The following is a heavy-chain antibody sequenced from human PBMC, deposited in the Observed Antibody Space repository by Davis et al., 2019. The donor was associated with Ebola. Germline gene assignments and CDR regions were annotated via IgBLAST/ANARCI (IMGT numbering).Heavy chain of an antibody. CDR3: ARHRITGTSFDY. V-gene: IGHV3-48*04. CDR1: GFNFRSYG. D-gene: IGHD1-7*01. J-gene: IGHJ4*02. CDR2: ISNGGDNI. Sequence: GESLKISCAASGFNFRSYGMHWVRQAPGKGLEWVSYISNGGDNIHYADSVKGRFTISRDDAKNSLYLQKNSLRGDDTAMYYCARHRITGTSFDYWGQGTPVTVSS.